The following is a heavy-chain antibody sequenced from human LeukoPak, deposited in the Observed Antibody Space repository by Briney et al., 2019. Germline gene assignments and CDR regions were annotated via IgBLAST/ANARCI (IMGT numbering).Heavy chain of an antibody. J-gene: IGHJ6*02. D-gene: IGHD2-2*02. V-gene: IGHV4-61*02. Sequence: PSQTLSLTCTVSGGSISSGSYYWSWIRQPAGKGLEWIGRIYTSGSTNYNPSLKSRVTISVDTSKNQFSLKLSSVTAADTAVYYCARDTCSSSSCYTPGYNYHYGMDVWGQGTTVTVSS. CDR1: GGSISSGSYY. CDR3: ARDTCSSSSCYTPGYNYHYGMDV. CDR2: IYTSGST.